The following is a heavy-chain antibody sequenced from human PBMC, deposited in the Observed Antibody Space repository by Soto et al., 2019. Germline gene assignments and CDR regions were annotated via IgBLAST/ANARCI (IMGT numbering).Heavy chain of an antibody. Sequence: QVRLEQSGPEVKKTGASVKVSLKASGYTFTSYGISWVREAPGQGVEWMGWINIYSGDANYAQRFQDRVTMTRDTSTNTVYMEMRSLRSDDTAVYYCARALYYYDNSGLAYWGQGTLVTVSS. D-gene: IGHD3-22*01. J-gene: IGHJ4*02. CDR1: GYTFTSYG. CDR2: INIYSGDA. V-gene: IGHV1-18*01. CDR3: ARALYYYDNSGLAY.